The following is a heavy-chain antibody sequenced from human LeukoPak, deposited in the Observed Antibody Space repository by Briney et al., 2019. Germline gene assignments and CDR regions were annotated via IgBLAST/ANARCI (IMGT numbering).Heavy chain of an antibody. CDR1: GYTFTSYD. V-gene: IGHV1-8*01. CDR2: MNPNSGNT. D-gene: IGHD1-26*01. CDR3: ARVEWELLYYYGMDV. J-gene: IGHJ6*02. Sequence: ASVKVSCRASGYTFTSYDINWVRQATGQGLEWMGWMNPNSGNTGYAQKFQGRATMTRNTSISTAYMELSSLRSEDTAVYYCARVEWELLYYYGMDVWGQGTTVTVSS.